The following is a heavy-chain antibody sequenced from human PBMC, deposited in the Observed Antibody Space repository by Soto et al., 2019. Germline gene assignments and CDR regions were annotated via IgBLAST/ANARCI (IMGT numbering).Heavy chain of an antibody. CDR2: ISSSSSYI. CDR3: ARGKRMDHLHYYYYGMDV. D-gene: IGHD2-15*01. Sequence: GGSLRLSCAASGFTFSSYSMNWVRQAPGKGLEWVSSISSSSSYIYYADSVKGRFTISRDNAKNSLYLQMNSLRAEDTAVYYCARGKRMDHLHYYYYGMDVWGQGTTVTVSS. V-gene: IGHV3-21*01. CDR1: GFTFSSYS. J-gene: IGHJ6*02.